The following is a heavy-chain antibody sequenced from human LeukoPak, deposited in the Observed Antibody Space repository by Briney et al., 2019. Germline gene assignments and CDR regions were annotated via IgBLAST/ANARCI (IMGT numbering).Heavy chain of an antibody. J-gene: IGHJ5*02. Sequence: DPSETLSLTCTVSGGSISSYYWSWIRQPPGKGLEWLGYIYYSGSTNYNPSLKSRVTISVGTSKNQFSLKLSSVTAADTAVYYCAREKTLPNWFDHWGQGTLVTVSS. CDR3: AREKTLPNWFDH. CDR2: IYYSGST. CDR1: GGSISSYY. V-gene: IGHV4-59*12.